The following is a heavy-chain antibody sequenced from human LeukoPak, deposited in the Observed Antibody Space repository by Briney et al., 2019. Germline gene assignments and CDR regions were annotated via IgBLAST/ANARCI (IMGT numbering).Heavy chain of an antibody. CDR1: GFTFSSYA. J-gene: IGHJ3*02. V-gene: IGHV3-64*01. Sequence: GGSLRLSCAASGFTFSSYAMHWVRQAPGKGLEYVSAISSNGGSTYYANSVKGRFTISRDNSKNTLYLQMGSLRAEDMAVYYCARGRFRVSAAGNGGDAFDIWGQGTMVTVSS. CDR2: ISSNGGST. D-gene: IGHD6-13*01. CDR3: ARGRFRVSAAGNGGDAFDI.